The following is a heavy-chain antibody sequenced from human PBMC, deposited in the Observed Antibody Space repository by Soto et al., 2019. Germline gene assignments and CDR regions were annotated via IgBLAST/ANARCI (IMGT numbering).Heavy chain of an antibody. D-gene: IGHD6-19*01. CDR1: GGTFSNDI. V-gene: IGHV1-69*08. CDR2: IIPLLNTV. Sequence: SVKVSCKTSGGTFSNDIITWVRQAPGQGLEWMGRIIPLLNTVNYAQKFQGRVTITADKSTGTAYMEMNSLTSEDTAIYYCAIRGASQWHKFWGQGTLVTVSS. J-gene: IGHJ4*02. CDR3: AIRGASQWHKF.